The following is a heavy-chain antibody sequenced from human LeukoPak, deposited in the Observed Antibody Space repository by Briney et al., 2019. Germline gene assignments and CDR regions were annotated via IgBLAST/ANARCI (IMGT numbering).Heavy chain of an antibody. CDR1: GDSISRGRYY. V-gene: IGHV4-61*02. CDR2: IYASGKT. J-gene: IGHJ4*02. CDR3: ARSFSEKFYFES. Sequence: TLSLTCTVSGDSISRGRYYWSWVRQPAGKELEWIGRIYASGKTDYNPYTPSLKSRVAMSLETSKNQVSLYLTSVTAADTAMYFCARSFSEKFYFESWGQGTLVTVSS. D-gene: IGHD1-26*01.